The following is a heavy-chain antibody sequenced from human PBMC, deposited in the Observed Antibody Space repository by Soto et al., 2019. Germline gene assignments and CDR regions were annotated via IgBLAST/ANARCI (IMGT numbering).Heavy chain of an antibody. J-gene: IGHJ4*02. Sequence: QVQLVQSGAEVKKPGSSVKVSCKASGGTFSSYTISWVRQAPGQGLEWMGRIIPILGIANYAQKFQGRVTITADKSTSTAYMELSSLRSEDTAVYYCAREHPPQWLVPGGAQTYYFDYWGQGTLVTVSS. CDR3: AREHPPQWLVPGGAQTYYFDY. V-gene: IGHV1-69*02. CDR1: GGTFSSYT. D-gene: IGHD6-19*01. CDR2: IIPILGIA.